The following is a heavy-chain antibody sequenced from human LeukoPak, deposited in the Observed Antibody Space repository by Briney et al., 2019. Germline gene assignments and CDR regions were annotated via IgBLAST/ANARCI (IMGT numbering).Heavy chain of an antibody. Sequence: ASVKVSCKASGYIFTDYYMHWVRQAPGQELGWMGRINPNSGGTNYAQKFQGRVTMTRDTSISTAYTELSSLRSEDTAVYYCATTTLHNWKQPEAGYWGQGTLVTVSS. CDR1: GYIFTDYY. V-gene: IGHV1/OR15-1*01. CDR3: ATTTLHNWKQPEAGY. D-gene: IGHD1-20*01. CDR2: INPNSGGT. J-gene: IGHJ4*02.